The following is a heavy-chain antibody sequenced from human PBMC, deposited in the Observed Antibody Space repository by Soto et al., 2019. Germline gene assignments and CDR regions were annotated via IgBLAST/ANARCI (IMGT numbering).Heavy chain of an antibody. J-gene: IGHJ6*02. CDR2: IKGKTDGGTT. Sequence: EVQLVESGGGLVKPGESLRLSCAASGFTFTYAWLNWVRQVPGKGLEWVGRIKGKTDGGTTDYAAPVKGRFTISTDDSKNTLYLQMNALKTEDTAVYYCTTDDHSNTYDWYTRDVWGRGTTVPVSS. D-gene: IGHD4-4*01. CDR1: GFTFTYAW. CDR3: TTDDHSNTYDWYTRDV. V-gene: IGHV3-15*07.